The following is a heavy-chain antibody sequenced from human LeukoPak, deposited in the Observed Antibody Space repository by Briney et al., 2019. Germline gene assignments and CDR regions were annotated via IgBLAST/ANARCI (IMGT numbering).Heavy chain of an antibody. CDR2: IRSKAYGGTT. CDR3: TRASSPDYYYYGMDV. Sequence: GGSLRLSCTASGFTFGDYAMSWFRQAPGKGLEWVGFIRSKAYGGTTEYAASVKGRFTISRDDSKSIAYLQMNSLKTEDTAVYYCTRASSPDYYYYGMDVWGQGTTVTVSS. CDR1: GFTFGDYA. V-gene: IGHV3-49*03. J-gene: IGHJ6*02.